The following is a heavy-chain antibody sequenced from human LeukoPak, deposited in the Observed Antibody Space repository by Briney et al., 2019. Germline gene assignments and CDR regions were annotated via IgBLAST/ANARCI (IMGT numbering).Heavy chain of an antibody. CDR3: ARVLMGSGSYHFDY. J-gene: IGHJ4*02. D-gene: IGHD3-10*01. CDR1: GFIFSDYY. CDR2: IKGTGLTT. Sequence: GGSLRLSCAASGFIFSDYYMSWIRQAPGKGLEWVSTIKGTGLTTYYADSVKGRFTISRDNAKNSLYLQMNSLRAEDTAVYYCARVLMGSGSYHFDYWGQGTLVTVSS. V-gene: IGHV3-11*04.